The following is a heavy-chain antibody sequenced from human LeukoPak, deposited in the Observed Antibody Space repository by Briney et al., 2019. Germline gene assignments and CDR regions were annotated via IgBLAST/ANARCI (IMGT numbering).Heavy chain of an antibody. CDR2: ISSKSDFI. D-gene: IGHD3-3*01. J-gene: IGHJ5*02. CDR1: GFTFSSYS. Sequence: GGSLRLSCAASGFTFSSYSMNWFRQAPGNGLEWVSSISSKSDFIYNADSVKGRFTISRDNAKNSLYLQMNSLRAEDTAVYYCARGGSDIYDFWSGYYTGWFDPWGQGTLVTVSS. V-gene: IGHV3-21*01. CDR3: ARGGSDIYDFWSGYYTGWFDP.